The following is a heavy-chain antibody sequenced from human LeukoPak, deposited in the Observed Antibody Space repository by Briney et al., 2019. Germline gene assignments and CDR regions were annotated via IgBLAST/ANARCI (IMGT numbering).Heavy chain of an antibody. CDR1: GGTFSSYA. CDR2: IIPIFGTA. CDR3: ARDYYDSSGYYYFDY. D-gene: IGHD3-22*01. J-gene: IGHJ4*02. V-gene: IGHV1-69*05. Sequence: SVKVSCKASGGTFSSYAISWVRQAPGQGLEWMGRIIPIFGTANYAQKFQGRVTITTDESTSTAYLELSSLRCEDTAVYYCARDYYDSSGYYYFDYWGQGTLVTVSS.